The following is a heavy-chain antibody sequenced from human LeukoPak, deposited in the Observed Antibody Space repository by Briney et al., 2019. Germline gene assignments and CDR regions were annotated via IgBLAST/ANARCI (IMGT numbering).Heavy chain of an antibody. CDR3: ARDYYDIIGSEYDTFTI. CDR2: ISTRDGRR. V-gene: IGHV1-18*01. Sequence: ASVKVSCKAYGYTFTSCGISWVRQAPGQGLEWMGWISTRDGRRNFAKNVQGRVTLTTDTSTSTVYMELTRLTSDDTAMYYCARDYYDIIGSEYDTFTIWGQGTMVTVYS. J-gene: IGHJ3*02. D-gene: IGHD3-16*01. CDR1: GYTFTSCG.